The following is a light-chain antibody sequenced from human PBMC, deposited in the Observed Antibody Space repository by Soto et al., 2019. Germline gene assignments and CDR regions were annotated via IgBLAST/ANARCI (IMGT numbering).Light chain of an antibody. Sequence: QPVLTQPASVSGSPGQSITISCTGSSSDIGAYNYVSWFQQYPGKAPKLIISEVSNRPSGVSNRFSRSKSGSAASLTISGLQTEDEAGYFCFSFTREWTHVLGTGTKFT. CDR1: SSDIGAYNY. CDR2: EVS. V-gene: IGLV2-14*01. J-gene: IGLJ1*01. CDR3: FSFTREWTHV.